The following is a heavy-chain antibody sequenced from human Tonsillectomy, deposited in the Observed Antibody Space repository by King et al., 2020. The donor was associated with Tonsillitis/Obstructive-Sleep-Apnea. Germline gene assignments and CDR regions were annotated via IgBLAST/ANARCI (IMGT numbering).Heavy chain of an antibody. CDR3: ARDRPYYYYYMDV. CDR2: IYYSGST. CDR1: GGSISSYY. V-gene: IGHV4-59*01. Sequence: VQLQESGPGLVKPSETLSLTRTVSGGSISSYYWSWIRQPPGKGLEWIGYIYYSGSTNYNPSLKSRVTISVDTSKNQFSLKLSSVTAADTAVYYCARDRPYYYYYMDVWGKGTTVTVSS. J-gene: IGHJ6*03.